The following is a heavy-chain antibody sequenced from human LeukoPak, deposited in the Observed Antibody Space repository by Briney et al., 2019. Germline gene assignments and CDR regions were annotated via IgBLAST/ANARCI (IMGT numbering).Heavy chain of an antibody. J-gene: IGHJ4*02. CDR1: GFTFRSYA. D-gene: IGHD6-19*01. CDR2: IWFDGSNE. V-gene: IGHV3-33*01. Sequence: PGGSLRLSCVASGFTFRSYAMHWVRQAPGKGLEWVAVIWFDGSNENYADSMKGRVTISRDNSKNTLYLQMYTLRAEDTAVYYCARDQYSSGWSHPGDYWGQGTLVTVSS. CDR3: ARDQYSSGWSHPGDY.